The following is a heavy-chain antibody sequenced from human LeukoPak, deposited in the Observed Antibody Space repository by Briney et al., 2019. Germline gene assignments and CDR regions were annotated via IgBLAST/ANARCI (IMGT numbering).Heavy chain of an antibody. CDR2: ISSSGSTI. CDR3: ARDLGWFDP. V-gene: IGHV3-48*04. CDR1: GFSFSTYA. Sequence: GGSLRLSCAASGFSFSTYAMQWVRQAPGKGLEWVSYISSSGSTIYYADSVKGRFTISRDNAKNSLYLQMNSLRAEDTAVYYCARDLGWFDPWGQGTLVTVSS. J-gene: IGHJ5*02.